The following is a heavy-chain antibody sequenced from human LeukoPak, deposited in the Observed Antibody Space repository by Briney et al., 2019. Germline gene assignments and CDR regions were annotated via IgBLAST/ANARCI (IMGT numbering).Heavy chain of an antibody. CDR1: GLTFSSYA. CDR3: ARGHEYYFDY. CDR2: ISYDGSNK. J-gene: IGHJ4*02. Sequence: GGSLRLSCAASGLTFSSYAMHWVRQAPGKGLEWVAVISYDGSNKYYADSVKGRFTISRDNSKNTLYLQMNSLRAEDTAVYYCARGHEYYFDYWGQGTLVTVSS. V-gene: IGHV3-30-3*01.